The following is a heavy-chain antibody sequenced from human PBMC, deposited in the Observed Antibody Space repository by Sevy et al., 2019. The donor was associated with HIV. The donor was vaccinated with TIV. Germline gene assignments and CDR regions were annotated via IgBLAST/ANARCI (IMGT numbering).Heavy chain of an antibody. Sequence: GGSLRLSCAASGFTFSSYTMNWVRQAPGKGLEWVSSISSSSSDIYYADSLKGRFTISRDNAKNSLYLQMNSLRAEDTAVYYCARGTTGTSRNLNFDYWGQGTLVTVSS. CDR3: ARGTTGTSRNLNFDY. V-gene: IGHV3-21*01. CDR2: ISSSSSDI. CDR1: GFTFSSYT. D-gene: IGHD1-1*01. J-gene: IGHJ4*02.